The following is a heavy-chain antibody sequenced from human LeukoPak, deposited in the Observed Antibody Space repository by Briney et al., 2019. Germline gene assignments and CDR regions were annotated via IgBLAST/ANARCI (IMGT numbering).Heavy chain of an antibody. V-gene: IGHV3-74*01. CDR3: NTEDGWFDP. J-gene: IGHJ5*02. CDR2: INSDASST. CDR1: GLTFSNYW. Sequence: GGSLRLSCAASGLTFSNYWMHWVRQAPGKGLVWVSRINSDASSTSYADSVKGRFTISRDNAKNTLYLQMNSLRTEDTAVYYCNTEDGWFDPWGQGTLVTVSS.